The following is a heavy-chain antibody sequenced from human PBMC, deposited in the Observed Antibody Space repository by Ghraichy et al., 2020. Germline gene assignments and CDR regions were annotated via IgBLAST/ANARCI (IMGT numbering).Heavy chain of an antibody. D-gene: IGHD3-3*01. CDR1: GGSISSSSYY. CDR2: VYYSGST. J-gene: IGHJ6*02. CDR3: ARSRPYYDFWSGYSVGRYYYGMDV. V-gene: IGHV4-39*01. Sequence: SETLSLTCTVSGGSISSSSYYWGWIRQPPGKGLEWIGSVYYSGSTYYNPSLKSRVTISVDTSKNQFSLKLSSVTAADTAVYYCARSRPYYDFWSGYSVGRYYYGMDVWGQGTTVTVSS.